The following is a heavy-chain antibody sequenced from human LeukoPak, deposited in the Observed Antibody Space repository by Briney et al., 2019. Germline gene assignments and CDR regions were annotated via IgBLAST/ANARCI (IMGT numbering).Heavy chain of an antibody. J-gene: IGHJ4*02. CDR3: ARGPPNWGMVGY. V-gene: IGHV1-8*01. D-gene: IGHD7-27*01. CDR2: MNPNSGNT. CDR1: GYTFTSYD. Sequence: GASVKVSCKASGYTFTSYDINWVRQATGQGLEWMGWMNPNSGNTGYAQKFQGRVTMTRNTSISTAYMELSSLRSEDTAVYYCARGPPNWGMVGYWGQGTLVTVSP.